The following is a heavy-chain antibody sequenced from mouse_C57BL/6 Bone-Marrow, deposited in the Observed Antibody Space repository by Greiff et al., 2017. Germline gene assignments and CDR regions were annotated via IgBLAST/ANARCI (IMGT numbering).Heavy chain of an antibody. CDR3: AGGDYGYYYAMDY. CDR1: GFTFSDYG. J-gene: IGHJ4*01. CDR2: ISSGRSTI. D-gene: IGHD2-2*01. Sequence: EVKLVESGGGLVKPGGSLKLSCAASGFTFSDYGMHWVRQAPEKGLEWVAYISSGRSTIYYADKVKGRFTISRDNSKNTLFLQMTSLRSEDTAMXYCAGGDYGYYYAMDYWGQGTSVTVSS. V-gene: IGHV5-17*01.